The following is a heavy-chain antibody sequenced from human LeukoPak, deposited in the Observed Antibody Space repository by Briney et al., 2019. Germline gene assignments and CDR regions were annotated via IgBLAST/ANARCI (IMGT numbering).Heavy chain of an antibody. Sequence: GASVKVSCTASGYTFTSYDIIWVRQAPGQGVELMGWMNTNSGNTGSAPKFQGRVTMTRNTPISTAYMELSSLRSEDTAVYYCARGWDYYDGMDVWGQGTTVTVSS. CDR2: MNTNSGNT. J-gene: IGHJ6*02. D-gene: IGHD7-27*01. V-gene: IGHV1-8*01. CDR1: GYTFTSYD. CDR3: ARGWDYYDGMDV.